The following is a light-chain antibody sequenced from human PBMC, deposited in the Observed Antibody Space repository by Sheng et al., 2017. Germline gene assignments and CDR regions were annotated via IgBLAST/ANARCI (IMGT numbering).Light chain of an antibody. CDR2: TSN. Sequence: QSVLTQPPSASGSPGQRVTISCSGSTSNIGSNTVNWYQQLPGTAPKLLVYTSNQRPSGVPDRFSGSKSGTSASLAISGLQSEDEADYYCAAWDDNLNGFVFGTGTKVTVL. V-gene: IGLV1-44*01. J-gene: IGLJ1*01. CDR1: TSNIGSNT. CDR3: AAWDDNLNGFV.